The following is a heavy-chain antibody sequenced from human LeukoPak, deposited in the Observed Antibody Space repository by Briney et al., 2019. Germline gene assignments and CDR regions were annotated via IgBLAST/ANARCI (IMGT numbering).Heavy chain of an antibody. Sequence: ASVKVSCKPSGSSFTISDYAIVWVRQAPGQGLEWMGGIIPMFGTPDYAPKFQGRLTITTDETTSTAYMQLSSLTYEDTAVYYCARGRGGSIVIVAPYLDSWGQGTLVSVSS. CDR2: IIPMFGTP. J-gene: IGHJ4*02. D-gene: IGHD5-12*01. CDR1: GSSFTISDYA. CDR3: ARGRGGSIVIVAPYLDS. V-gene: IGHV1-69*05.